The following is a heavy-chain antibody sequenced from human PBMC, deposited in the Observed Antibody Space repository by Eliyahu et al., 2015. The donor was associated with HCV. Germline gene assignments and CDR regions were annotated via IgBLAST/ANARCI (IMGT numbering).Heavy chain of an antibody. CDR3: AKETTLDY. CDR2: ISDSGDST. J-gene: IGHJ4*02. Sequence: EVQLLESGGGLVQPGGSXRLSCAASGFTFSTXAMXWVRXAPGKGLEWVSRISDSGDSTHYADSVKGRFTISRDNSKNTLYLQMNSLRAEDTALYYCAKETTLDYWGQGTLVTVSS. D-gene: IGHD4-17*01. V-gene: IGHV3-23*01. CDR1: GFTFSTXA.